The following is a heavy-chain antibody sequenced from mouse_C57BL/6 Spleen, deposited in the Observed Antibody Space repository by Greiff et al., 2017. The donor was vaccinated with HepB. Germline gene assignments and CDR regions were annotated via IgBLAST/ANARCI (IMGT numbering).Heavy chain of an antibody. J-gene: IGHJ2*01. Sequence: EVQLQQSGPELVKPGASVKISCKASGYTFTDYYMNWVKQSHGKSLEWIGDINPNNGGTSYNQKFKGKATLTVDKSSSTAYMELRSLTSEDSAVYYCASERSYWGQGTTLTVSS. CDR3: ASERSY. CDR2: INPNNGGT. CDR1: GYTFTDYY. V-gene: IGHV1-26*01.